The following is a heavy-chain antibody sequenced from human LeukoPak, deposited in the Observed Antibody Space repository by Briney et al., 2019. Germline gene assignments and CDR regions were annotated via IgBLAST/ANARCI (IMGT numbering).Heavy chain of an antibody. D-gene: IGHD1-26*01. Sequence: PSETLSHACTVSGDSISISSYYWGWIRQPPGKGLEWIGSIYYSGITYYKSSLKSRVTISVDTSKDQFSLKLTSVTAADTAVYYCARHSLILGWGSYSGAFDIWGQGTMVTVSS. V-gene: IGHV4-39*01. J-gene: IGHJ3*02. CDR3: ARHSLILGWGSYSGAFDI. CDR1: GDSISISSYY. CDR2: IYYSGIT.